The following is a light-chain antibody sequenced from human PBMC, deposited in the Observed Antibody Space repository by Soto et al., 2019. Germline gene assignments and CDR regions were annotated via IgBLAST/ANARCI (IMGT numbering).Light chain of an antibody. V-gene: IGLV2-14*04. CDR3: SSYTSSSTLGV. CDR2: DVS. J-gene: IGLJ3*02. CDR1: SSDVGGYNY. Sequence: SCTGTSSDVGGYNYVSWYQQHPGKAPKLMIYDVSNRPSGVSNRFSGSKSGNTASLTISGLQAEDEADYYCSSYTSSSTLGVFGGGTKLTVL.